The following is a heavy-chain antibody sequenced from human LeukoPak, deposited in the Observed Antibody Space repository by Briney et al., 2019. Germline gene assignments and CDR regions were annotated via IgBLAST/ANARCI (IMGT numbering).Heavy chain of an antibody. V-gene: IGHV4-39*01. CDR3: AGRRYCGGGSCSDY. CDR2: IYYSGST. J-gene: IGHJ4*02. CDR1: GGSISSSNYY. D-gene: IGHD2-15*01. Sequence: SETLSLTCTVSGGSISSSNYYWGWIRQPPGTGLEWIGSIYYSGSTYYKPSLKSRVTIFVDTSKNQFSLKLSSVSAADTAVYYCAGRRYCGGGSCSDYWGQGTLVTVSS.